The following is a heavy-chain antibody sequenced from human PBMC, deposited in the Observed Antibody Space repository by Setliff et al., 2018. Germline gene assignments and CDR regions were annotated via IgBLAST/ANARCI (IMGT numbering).Heavy chain of an antibody. V-gene: IGHV1-18*01. CDR3: ATRTPVTFSGVVTTV. CDR1: GLTFTTFS. J-gene: IGHJ4*02. CDR2: ITNYNGKT. D-gene: IGHD3-3*01. Sequence: GASVKVSCKASGLTFTTFSNSWVRQAPGQGLEWMGWITNYNGKTDYAQKFQDRVILTTDTSTNTAYMELRNLRPDDNAIYYCATRTPVTFSGVVTTVWGQGSLVTVSS.